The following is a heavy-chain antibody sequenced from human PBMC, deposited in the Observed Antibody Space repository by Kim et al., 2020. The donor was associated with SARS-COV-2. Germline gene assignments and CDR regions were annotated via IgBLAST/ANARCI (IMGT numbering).Heavy chain of an antibody. D-gene: IGHD6-19*01. CDR3: ASVKSGWYGEGNWFDP. V-gene: IGHV4-59*13. CDR2: IYYSGST. J-gene: IGHJ5*02. Sequence: RAAPGTGLEVIGYIYYSGSTNYNPSLQSRVTISVDTSKNQFSLKLSSVTAAETAVYYCASVKSGWYGEGNWFDPWGQGTLVTVSS.